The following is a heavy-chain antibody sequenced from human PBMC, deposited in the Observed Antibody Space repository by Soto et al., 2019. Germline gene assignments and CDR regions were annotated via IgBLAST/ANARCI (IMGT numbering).Heavy chain of an antibody. J-gene: IGHJ6*02. CDR1: GGSISSSSYY. CDR3: LAVSGYGFQASLGV. V-gene: IGHV4-39*01. Sequence: SETLSLTCTVSGGSISSSSYYWGWIRQPPGKGLEWIGSIYYSGSTYYNPSLKSRVTISVDTSKNQFSLKLSSVTAADTAVYYCLAVSGYGFQASLGVWGQGTTVTVSS. CDR2: IYYSGST. D-gene: IGHD5-12*01.